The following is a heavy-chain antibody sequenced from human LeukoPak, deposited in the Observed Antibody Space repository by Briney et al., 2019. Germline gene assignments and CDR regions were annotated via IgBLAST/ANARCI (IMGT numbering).Heavy chain of an antibody. V-gene: IGHV1-24*01. CDR1: GYTLTELS. D-gene: IGHD3-22*01. CDR3: ARDRHRRHYYDSSLHPPLDY. J-gene: IGHJ4*02. Sequence: ASVKVSCKVSGYTLTELSMHWVRQAPGKGLEWMGGFDPEDGETIYAQKFQGRVTMTEDTSTDTAYMELSSLRSEDTAVYYCARDRHRRHYYDSSLHPPLDYWGQGTLVTVSS. CDR2: FDPEDGET.